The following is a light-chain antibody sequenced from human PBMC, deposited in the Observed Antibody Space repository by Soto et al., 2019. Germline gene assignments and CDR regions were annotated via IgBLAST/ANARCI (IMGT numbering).Light chain of an antibody. V-gene: IGLV2-18*02. CDR3: SSYTTSSPVV. CDR2: EVS. CDR1: SSDVGSYNR. J-gene: IGLJ2*01. Sequence: QSALTQPPSVSGSPGQSVTISCTGTSSDVGSYNRVSWYQQPPGTAPKLMIYEVSNRPSGVPDRFSGSKSGNTASLTISGLQDEDEADYYCSSYTTSSPVVFGRGTKVPVL.